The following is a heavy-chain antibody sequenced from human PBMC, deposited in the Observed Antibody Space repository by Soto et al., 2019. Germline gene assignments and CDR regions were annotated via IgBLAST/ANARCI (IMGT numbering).Heavy chain of an antibody. CDR2: IWYDGSNK. J-gene: IGHJ6*02. Sequence: QVQLVESGGGVVQPGRSLRLSCAASGFTFSSYGMHWVRQAPGKGLEWVAVIWYDGSNKYYADSVKGRFTISRDNSKNRLNLKMTSQRAEDTAVYYGARDRIAAATYYYCGIDVWGQGTTVTVSS. V-gene: IGHV3-33*01. CDR1: GFTFSSYG. D-gene: IGHD6-13*01. CDR3: ARDRIAAATYYYCGIDV.